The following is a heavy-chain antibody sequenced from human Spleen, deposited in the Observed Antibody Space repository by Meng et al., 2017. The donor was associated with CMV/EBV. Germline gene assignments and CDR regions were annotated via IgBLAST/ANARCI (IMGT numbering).Heavy chain of an antibody. Sequence: GESLKISCAASGFTFHTFGMHWVRQAPGKGLEWVAFIRYDGTEEYYADAVKGRLTISRDNSKNTLFLQMNSLRPEDTAVYYCVKKGNPAATGYFDYWGQGTLVTVSS. J-gene: IGHJ4*02. D-gene: IGHD1-26*01. CDR2: IRYDGTEE. V-gene: IGHV3-30*02. CDR3: VKKGNPAATGYFDY. CDR1: GFTFHTFG.